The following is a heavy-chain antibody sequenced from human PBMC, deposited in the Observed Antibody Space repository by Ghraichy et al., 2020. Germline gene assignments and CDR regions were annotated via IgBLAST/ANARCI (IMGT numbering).Heavy chain of an antibody. CDR2: ISSSSTI. J-gene: IGHJ6*02. CDR3: ARAMVVVPAAVLDYYYGMDV. CDR1: GFTFSSYS. Sequence: GGSLRLSCAASGFTFSSYSMNWVRQAPGKGLEWVSYISSSSTIYYADSVKGRFTISRDNAKNSLYLQMNSLRDEDTAVYYCARAMVVVPAAVLDYYYGMDVWGQGTTVTVSS. V-gene: IGHV3-48*02. D-gene: IGHD2-2*01.